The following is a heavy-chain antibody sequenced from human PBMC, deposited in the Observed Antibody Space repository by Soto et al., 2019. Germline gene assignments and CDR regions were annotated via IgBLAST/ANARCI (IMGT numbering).Heavy chain of an antibody. CDR1: GFIFSNYG. CDR2: ITYDGSNK. CDR3: AKDKGGWLQLGY. V-gene: IGHV3-30*18. D-gene: IGHD5-12*01. Sequence: GGSLRLSCAASGFIFSNYGMHWVRQAPGKGLGWVAVITYDGSNKYYADSVKGRFTISRDNSQNTLYLQMNSLRAEDTAIYYCAKDKGGWLQLGYWGQGTLVTVSS. J-gene: IGHJ4*02.